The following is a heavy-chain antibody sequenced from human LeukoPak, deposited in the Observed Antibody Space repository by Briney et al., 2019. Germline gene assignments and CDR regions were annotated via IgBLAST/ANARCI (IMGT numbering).Heavy chain of an antibody. Sequence: TGGSLRLSCAASGFTFSSYAMSWVRQAPGKGLEWVSAISGSGGSTYYAGSVKGRFTISRDNSKNTLYLQMNSLRAEDTAVYYCAKVYSSSPNLYGMDVWGQGTTVTVSS. CDR1: GFTFSSYA. D-gene: IGHD6-13*01. CDR3: AKVYSSSPNLYGMDV. CDR2: ISGSGGST. J-gene: IGHJ6*02. V-gene: IGHV3-23*01.